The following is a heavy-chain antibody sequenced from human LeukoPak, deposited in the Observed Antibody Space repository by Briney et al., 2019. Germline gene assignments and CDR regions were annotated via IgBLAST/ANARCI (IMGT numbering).Heavy chain of an antibody. J-gene: IGHJ4*02. V-gene: IGHV4-61*01. CDR1: GGSVSSGRDY. Sequence: PSETLSLTCNVSGGSVSSGRDYWSWIRQPPGKGLEWIGFIYYSGSTNYNPSLKSRVTISVDTSKNQFSLKLSSVTAADTAVYYCARGRGNFDYWGQGTLVTVSS. CDR2: IYYSGST. CDR3: ARGRGNFDY.